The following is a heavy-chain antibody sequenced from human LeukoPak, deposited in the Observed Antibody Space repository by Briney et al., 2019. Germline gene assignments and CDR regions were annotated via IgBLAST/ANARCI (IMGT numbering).Heavy chain of an antibody. V-gene: IGHV1-24*01. Sequence: ASVKVSCKVSGYTLTELSMHWVRQAPGKGLEWMGGFDPEDGETIYAQKFQGRVTMTEDTSTDTAYMELSSLRSEDTAVYYCATDGKQQLVRTGHYYGMDVWGQGTTVTVSS. J-gene: IGHJ6*02. CDR1: GYTLTELS. CDR3: ATDGKQQLVRTGHYYGMDV. CDR2: FDPEDGET. D-gene: IGHD6-13*01.